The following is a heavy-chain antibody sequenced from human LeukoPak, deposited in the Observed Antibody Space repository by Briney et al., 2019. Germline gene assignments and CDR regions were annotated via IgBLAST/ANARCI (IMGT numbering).Heavy chain of an antibody. CDR3: ARVVDTAMVEGYYFDY. CDR2: ISAYNGNT. Sequence: ASVKVSCKASGYTFTSYGISWVRQAPGQGLEWMGWISAYNGNTNYAQKLQGRVIMTTDTSTSTAYMELRSLRSDDTAVYYCARVVDTAMVEGYYFDYWGQGTLVTVSS. J-gene: IGHJ4*02. CDR1: GYTFTSYG. V-gene: IGHV1-18*01. D-gene: IGHD5-18*01.